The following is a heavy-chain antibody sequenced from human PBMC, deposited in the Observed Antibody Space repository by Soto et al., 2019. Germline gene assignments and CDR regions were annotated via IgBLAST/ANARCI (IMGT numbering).Heavy chain of an antibody. CDR1: GFTFSNAW. J-gene: IGHJ2*01. D-gene: IGHD1-26*01. Sequence: EVQLVEYGGGLEEPGGSLRLSCAASGFTFSNAWMSWVRQAPGKGLEWVGRIKRKTDGGTTDYAAPVKGRFTISRDDSKNTLYLQMNSLKTEDTAVYYCTRGSSGWYFDLWGRGTLVTVSS. CDR3: TRGSSGWYFDL. V-gene: IGHV3-15*01. CDR2: IKRKTDGGTT.